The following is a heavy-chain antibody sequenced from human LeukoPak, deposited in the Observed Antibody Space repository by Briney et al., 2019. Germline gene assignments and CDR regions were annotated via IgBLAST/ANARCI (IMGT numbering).Heavy chain of an antibody. J-gene: IGHJ4*02. CDR2: IYYSGST. V-gene: IGHV4-30-4*01. Sequence: SETLSLTCTVSGGSISSGDYYWSWIRQPPGKGLEWIGYIYYSGSTYYNPSLKSRVTISVDTSKNQFSLKLSSVTAADTAVYYCARVPTYYYDSGGYYFDYWGQGTLVTVSS. CDR1: GGSISSGDYY. D-gene: IGHD3-22*01. CDR3: ARVPTYYYDSGGYYFDY.